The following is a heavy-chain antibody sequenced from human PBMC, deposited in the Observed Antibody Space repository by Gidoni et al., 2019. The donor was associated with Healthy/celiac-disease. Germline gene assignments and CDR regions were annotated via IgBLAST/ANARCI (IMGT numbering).Heavy chain of an antibody. Sequence: EVQLVESGGGLVQPGGSRSVPCAAPGSTFSRYWMSWVRQAPGKGLEWVANIKQDGSEKYYVDSVKGRFTISRDNAKNSLYLQMNSLRAEDTAVYYCARETGYSSSWYGGWDDYWGQGTLVTVSS. CDR2: IKQDGSEK. CDR1: GSTFSRYW. D-gene: IGHD6-13*01. CDR3: ARETGYSSSWYGGWDDY. J-gene: IGHJ4*02. V-gene: IGHV3-7*03.